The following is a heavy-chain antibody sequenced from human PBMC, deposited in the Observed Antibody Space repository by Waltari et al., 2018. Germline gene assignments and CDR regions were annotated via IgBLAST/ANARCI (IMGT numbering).Heavy chain of an antibody. Sequence: QLQLQESGPGLVKPSETLSLTCTVSGGSISSERYYWGWIRQPPGAGLKLIGIISYSGSSDHNPSRKNRVTISFDTSKNQFSLKLSSVTAADTAVYYCARLSYHIVTGYGWFDPWGLGTLVTVSS. CDR2: ISYSGSS. CDR1: GGSISSERYY. V-gene: IGHV4-39*01. CDR3: ARLSYHIVTGYGWFDP. J-gene: IGHJ5*02. D-gene: IGHD3-9*01.